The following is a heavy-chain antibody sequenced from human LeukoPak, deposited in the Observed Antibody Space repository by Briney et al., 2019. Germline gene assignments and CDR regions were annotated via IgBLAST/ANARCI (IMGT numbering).Heavy chain of an antibody. V-gene: IGHV3-9*01. Sequence: PGGSLRLSCAASGFTFSSYSMNWVRQAPGKGLEWVSGISWNSGSIGYADSVKGRFTISRDNAKNSLYLQMNSLRAEDTALYYCAKIRRIKNSSSWSAFDYWGQGTLVTVSS. D-gene: IGHD6-13*01. CDR2: ISWNSGSI. CDR3: AKIRRIKNSSSWSAFDY. CDR1: GFTFSSYS. J-gene: IGHJ4*02.